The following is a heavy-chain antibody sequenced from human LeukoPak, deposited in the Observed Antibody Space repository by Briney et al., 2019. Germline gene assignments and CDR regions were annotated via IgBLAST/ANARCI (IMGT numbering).Heavy chain of an antibody. J-gene: IGHJ2*01. CDR1: GFTFSSYW. V-gene: IGHV3-74*01. D-gene: IGHD2-15*01. CDR2: INSDGSST. Sequence: GGSLRHSCAASGFTFSSYWMHWVRQAPGKGLVWVSRINSDGSSTSYADSVKGRFTISRDNAKNTLYLQMNSLRAEDTAVYYCARGAAWRAFDLWGRGTLVTVSS. CDR3: ARGAAWRAFDL.